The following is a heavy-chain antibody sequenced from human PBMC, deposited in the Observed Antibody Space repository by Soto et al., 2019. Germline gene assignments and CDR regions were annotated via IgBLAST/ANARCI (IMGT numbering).Heavy chain of an antibody. CDR1: GGTFSSYA. V-gene: IGHV1-69*01. CDR3: ARDGVRTYYDFWRGYHYFDY. CDR2: IIPIFGTA. D-gene: IGHD3-3*01. J-gene: IGHJ4*02. Sequence: QVQLVQSGAEVKKPGSSVKVSCKASGGTFSSYAISWVRQAPGQGLEWMGGIIPIFGTANYAQKLQGRVTITADESTSTAYMVLSSLRSEDTAVYYCARDGVRTYYDFWRGYHYFDYWGQGTLVTVSS.